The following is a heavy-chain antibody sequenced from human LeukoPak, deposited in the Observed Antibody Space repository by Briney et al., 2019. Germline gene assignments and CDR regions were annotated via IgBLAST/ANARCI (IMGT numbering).Heavy chain of an antibody. CDR1: GFSLSTSGMC. CDR2: IYYSGST. V-gene: IGHV4-61*08. J-gene: IGHJ3*02. Sequence: SGPALVKPTQTLTLTCTFSGFSLSTSGMCVSWIRQPPGKGLEWIGYIYYSGSTNYNPSLKSRVTISVDTSKNQFSLKLSSVTAADTAVYYCARAYYYDSSGYYYPDAFDIWGQGTMVTVSS. D-gene: IGHD3-22*01. CDR3: ARAYYYDSSGYYYPDAFDI.